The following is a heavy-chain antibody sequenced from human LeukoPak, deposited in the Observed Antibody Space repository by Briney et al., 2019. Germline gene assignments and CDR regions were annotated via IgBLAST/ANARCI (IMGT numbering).Heavy chain of an antibody. Sequence: SSVKVSCKASGGTFSSYAISWVRQAPGQGLEWMGGIIPIFGTANYAQKFQGRVTITADESTSTAYIELSSLRSEDTAVYNGAGGVVDTAMVGGGGWGYYYYMDVWGKGTTVTVSS. CDR2: IIPIFGTA. J-gene: IGHJ6*03. CDR1: GGTFSSYA. V-gene: IGHV1-69*01. CDR3: AGGVVDTAMVGGGGWGYYYYMDV. D-gene: IGHD5-18*01.